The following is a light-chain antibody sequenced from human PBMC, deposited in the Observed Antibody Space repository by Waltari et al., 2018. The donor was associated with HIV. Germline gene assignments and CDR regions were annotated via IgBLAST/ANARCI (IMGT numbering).Light chain of an antibody. CDR1: NGPRRTA. CDR2: VNPDGTH. CDR3: QTWGTGIQV. J-gene: IGLJ3*02. Sequence: QLVLTQSPSASASLGASVLLTCTLSNGPRRTAIAWPQQQPERGPRFLMKVNPDGTHTKGDGIPDRFSGSSSGAERYLTISGLQSDDEGDYYCQTWGTGIQVFGGGTKLTVL. V-gene: IGLV4-69*02.